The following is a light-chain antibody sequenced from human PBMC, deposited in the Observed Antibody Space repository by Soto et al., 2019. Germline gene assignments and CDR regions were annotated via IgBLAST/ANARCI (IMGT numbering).Light chain of an antibody. Sequence: QSALTQPPSAAGSPGQSVTISCTGTSSDVGGYNYVSWYQQHPGKAPKLMIYEVGKRPSGVPDRFSGAKSGNTASLTVSWLQAEYDADDSCRSDAGSHNFLFGGGTALTVL. CDR2: EVG. CDR1: SSDVGGYNY. J-gene: IGLJ2*01. CDR3: RSDAGSHNFL. V-gene: IGLV2-8*01.